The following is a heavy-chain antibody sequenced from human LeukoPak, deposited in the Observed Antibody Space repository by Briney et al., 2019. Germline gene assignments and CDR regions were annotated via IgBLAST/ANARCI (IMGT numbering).Heavy chain of an antibody. CDR2: IIPIFGTA. CDR3: ARVRSTYYYGSGSSSFDY. V-gene: IGHV1-69*01. D-gene: IGHD3-10*01. J-gene: IGHJ4*02. Sequence: SVKVSCKASGGTFSSYAISWVRQAPGQGLEWMGGIIPIFGTANYAQKFQGRVTITADESTSTAYMELSSLRSEDTAVYYCARVRSTYYYGSGSSSFDYWGQGTLVTVSS. CDR1: GGTFSSYA.